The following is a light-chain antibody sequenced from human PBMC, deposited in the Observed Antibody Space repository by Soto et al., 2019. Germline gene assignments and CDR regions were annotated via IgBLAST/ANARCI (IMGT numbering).Light chain of an antibody. CDR2: DAS. V-gene: IGKV3-15*01. Sequence: EIVLTQSPATLSVSPGERATLSCRASQSMSSNLAWYQQKPGQVPRLLIYDASTRAAGIPAGFSGSGSGTEFTLTISSLQSEDFAIFYCQQYNNWPLPFGGGTKVEIK. CDR1: QSMSSN. J-gene: IGKJ4*01. CDR3: QQYNNWPLP.